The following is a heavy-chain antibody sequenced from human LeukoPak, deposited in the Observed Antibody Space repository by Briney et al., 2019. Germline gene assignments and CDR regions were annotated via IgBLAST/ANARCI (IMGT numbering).Heavy chain of an antibody. V-gene: IGHV4-59*08. CDR3: ARLGSSGYSGIDY. CDR2: IYYSGST. D-gene: IGHD3-22*01. J-gene: IGHJ4*02. Sequence: SETLSLTCTVSGGSISSYYWSWIRQPPGKGLEWIGYIYYSGSTNYNPSLKSRVTISVDTSKNQFSLRLSSVTAADTAVYYCARLGSSGYSGIDYWGQGTLVTVSS. CDR1: GGSISSYY.